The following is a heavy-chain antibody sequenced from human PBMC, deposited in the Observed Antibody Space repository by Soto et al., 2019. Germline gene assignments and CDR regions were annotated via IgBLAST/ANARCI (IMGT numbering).Heavy chain of an antibody. D-gene: IGHD3-16*01. CDR3: ASLNSYLGVYDWFDP. Sequence: SETLSLTCAVSGCSISSGGYSWSWIRQPPGKGLEWIGCIYHSGSTYYNPSLKSRVTISVDRSKNQFSLKLSSVTAADTAVYYCASLNSYLGVYDWFDPWGQGTLVTVSS. CDR1: GCSISSGGYS. J-gene: IGHJ5*02. CDR2: IYHSGST. V-gene: IGHV4-30-2*01.